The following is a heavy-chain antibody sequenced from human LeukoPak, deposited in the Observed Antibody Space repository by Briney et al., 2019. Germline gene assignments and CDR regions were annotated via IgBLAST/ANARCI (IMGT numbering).Heavy chain of an antibody. Sequence: GESLKISCKGSGYTFTNNWIGWVRQMPGKGLEWMGIIHPGDSDTRYSPSFQGQVTISVDKSISTTYLQWSSLKASDTAIYYCTRPGHCKSGSCAWFDPWGQETLVIVSS. V-gene: IGHV5-51*01. CDR1: GYTFTNNW. J-gene: IGHJ5*02. D-gene: IGHD2-2*03. CDR2: IHPGDSDT. CDR3: TRPGHCKSGSCAWFDP.